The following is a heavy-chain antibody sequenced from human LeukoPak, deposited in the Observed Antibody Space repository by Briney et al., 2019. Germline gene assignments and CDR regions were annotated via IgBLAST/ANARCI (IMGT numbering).Heavy chain of an antibody. CDR2: ISSSSYI. Sequence: GGSLRLSCAASGFTFSSYSMNWVRQAPGKGLEWVSSISSSSYIYYADSVKGRFTISRDNAKNSLYLQMNSLRAEDTAVYYCARDPSGYYDSRVNWFDPWGQGTLVTVSS. CDR1: GFTFSSYS. D-gene: IGHD3-22*01. CDR3: ARDPSGYYDSRVNWFDP. J-gene: IGHJ5*02. V-gene: IGHV3-21*01.